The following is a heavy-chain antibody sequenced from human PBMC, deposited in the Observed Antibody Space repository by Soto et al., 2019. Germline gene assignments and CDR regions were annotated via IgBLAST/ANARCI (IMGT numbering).Heavy chain of an antibody. D-gene: IGHD2-2*01. CDR3: ARYSVTRFRWFDP. J-gene: IGHJ5*02. CDR2: INHSGST. CDR1: GGSFSGYY. V-gene: IGHV4-34*01. Sequence: TLSLTCAVYGGSFSGYYWSWIRQPPGKGLEWIGEINHSGSTNYNPSLKSRVTISVDTSKNQFSLKLSSVTAADTAVYYCARYSVTRFRWFDPWGQGTRVTVSS.